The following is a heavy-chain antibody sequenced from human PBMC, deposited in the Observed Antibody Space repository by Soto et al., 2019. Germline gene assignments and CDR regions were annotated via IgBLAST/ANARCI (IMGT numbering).Heavy chain of an antibody. J-gene: IGHJ4*02. D-gene: IGHD6-19*01. CDR2: INPSGGST. CDR1: GYTFTSYY. CDR3: ARDRKIEVAGLNFDY. Sequence: GASVKVSCKASGYTFTSYYMHWVRQAPGQGLEWMGIINPSGGSTSYAQKFQGRVTMTRDTSTSTVYMELSSLRSEDTAVYYCARDRKIEVAGLNFDYWGQGTLVTVSS. V-gene: IGHV1-46*01.